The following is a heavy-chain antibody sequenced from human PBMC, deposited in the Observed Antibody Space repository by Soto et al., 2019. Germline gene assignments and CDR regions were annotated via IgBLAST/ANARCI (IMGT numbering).Heavy chain of an antibody. CDR3: ARHRVGFSVVSPAP. CDR1: GYTFTDYH. D-gene: IGHD3-22*01. Sequence: QVQLVQSGAEVKKSGASVKVSCKASGYTFTDYHMHWVRQAPGQGLEWMGWITPDSGDTKYAQKFQGRVTMTRDTSISTVYMELTSLTSDDTAVYFCARHRVGFSVVSPAPWGQGTLVSVSS. CDR2: ITPDSGDT. J-gene: IGHJ5*02. V-gene: IGHV1-2*02.